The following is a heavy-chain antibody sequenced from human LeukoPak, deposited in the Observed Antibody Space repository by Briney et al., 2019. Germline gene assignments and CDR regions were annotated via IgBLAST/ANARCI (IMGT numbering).Heavy chain of an antibody. CDR3: ARDPGIAVAGTFDY. CDR1: GFTFSSYA. CDR2: ISYDGSNK. V-gene: IGHV3-30*04. J-gene: IGHJ4*02. D-gene: IGHD6-19*01. Sequence: GGSLRLSCAASGFTFSSYAMHWVRQAPGKGLEWVAVISYDGSNKYYADSVKGRFTISRDNSKNTLYLQMNSLRAEDTAVYYCARDPGIAVAGTFDYWGRGTLVTVSS.